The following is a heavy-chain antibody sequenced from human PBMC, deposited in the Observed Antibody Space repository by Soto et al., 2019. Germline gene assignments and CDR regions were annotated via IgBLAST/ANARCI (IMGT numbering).Heavy chain of an antibody. J-gene: IGHJ2*01. CDR1: GGTFSSYA. V-gene: IGHV1-69*01. CDR3: ARGYYDSSGYHQFRYWYFDF. Sequence: QVQLVQSGAEVKKPGSSVKVSCKAPGGTFSSYAISWVRQAPGQGLEWMGGIIPIFGTANYEEKFQGRVPITANDSTSTGYMELSSLCSEDTAVYYCARGYYDSSGYHQFRYWYFDFWGRGTLVTVSS. D-gene: IGHD3-22*01. CDR2: IIPIFGTA.